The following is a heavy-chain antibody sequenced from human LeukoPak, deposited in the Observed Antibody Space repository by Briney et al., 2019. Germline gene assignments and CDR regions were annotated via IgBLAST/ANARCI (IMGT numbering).Heavy chain of an antibody. CDR3: TKKGTVQGVPSYYFDY. CDR1: GFTFSSYA. D-gene: IGHD3-10*01. V-gene: IGHV3-23*01. J-gene: IGHJ4*02. Sequence: GGSLRLSCAASGFTFSSYAMSWVRQAPGKGLVWASAIGGSGASTFYADSVKGRFTISRDNSKNTLYLQMHSLTAEDTALYYCTKKGTVQGVPSYYFDYWGQGALVTVSS. CDR2: IGGSGAST.